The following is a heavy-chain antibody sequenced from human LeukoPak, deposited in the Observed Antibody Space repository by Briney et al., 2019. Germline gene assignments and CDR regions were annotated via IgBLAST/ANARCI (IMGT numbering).Heavy chain of an antibody. CDR3: ARESGITMVRGVMNF. CDR2: INPSGGST. Sequence: ASVKVSCKASGYTFTSYYMHWVRQAPGQGLEWMGIINPSGGSTGYAQKFQGRVTMTRDTSTSTVYMELSSLRSEDTAVYYCARESGITMVRGVMNFWGQGTLVTVSS. J-gene: IGHJ4*02. V-gene: IGHV1-46*01. CDR1: GYTFTSYY. D-gene: IGHD3-10*01.